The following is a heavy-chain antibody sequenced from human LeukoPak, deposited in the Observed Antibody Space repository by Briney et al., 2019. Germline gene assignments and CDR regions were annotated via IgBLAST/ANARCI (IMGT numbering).Heavy chain of an antibody. CDR2: ISAYNGNT. Sequence: ASVKVSCKASGYTFSTYGISWVRQASGQGLEWMGWISAYNGNTNYAQKLQGRVTMTTDTSTSTAYLELRSLRSDDTAVYYCARDLIAVRPNWFDPWGREPWSPSPQ. V-gene: IGHV1-18*01. J-gene: IGHJ5*02. CDR3: ARDLIAVRPNWFDP. D-gene: IGHD6-6*01. CDR1: GYTFSTYG.